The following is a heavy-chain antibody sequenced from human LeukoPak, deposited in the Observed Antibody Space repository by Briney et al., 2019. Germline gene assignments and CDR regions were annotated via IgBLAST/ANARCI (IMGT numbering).Heavy chain of an antibody. J-gene: IGHJ3*02. CDR3: ARDYYGGNSVVAFYI. D-gene: IGHD4-23*01. Sequence: ASVTVSYMDSGYTFTDYYMQWVRQAPGQGLEWMGWINPNSGGTNYAQKFQGRVTMTRDTSISTAYMELSRLRSDATAVYYCARDYYGGNSVVAFYIWGQVTMVTVSS. V-gene: IGHV1-2*02. CDR2: INPNSGGT. CDR1: GYTFTDYY.